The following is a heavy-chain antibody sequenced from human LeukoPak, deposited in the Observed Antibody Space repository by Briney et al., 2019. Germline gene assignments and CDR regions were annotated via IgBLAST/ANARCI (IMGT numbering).Heavy chain of an antibody. CDR1: GGSISSGSYY. J-gene: IGHJ3*02. CDR3: ARVTASDAFDI. Sequence: SQTLSLTCTVSGGSISSGSYYWSWIRQPAGKGLEWIGRIYTSGSTNYNPSLKSRVTISVDTSKNQFSLKLSSVTAADTAVYYCARVTASDAFDIWGQGTMVTVSS. V-gene: IGHV4-61*02. D-gene: IGHD5-18*01. CDR2: IYTSGST.